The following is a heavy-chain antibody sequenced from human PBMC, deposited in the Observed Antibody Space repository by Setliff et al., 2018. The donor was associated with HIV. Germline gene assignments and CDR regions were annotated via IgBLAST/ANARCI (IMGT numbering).Heavy chain of an antibody. J-gene: IGHJ2*01. V-gene: IGHV4-34*01. CDR3: ARGLTPGIWYSGTFRYWYFDV. CDR1: GESLSGGY. D-gene: IGHD1-26*01. CDR2: INHSGTT. Sequence: PSETLSLPCAVYGESLSGGYWTWIRQPPGKGLEWIGEINHSGTTNYNPSLKSRVTMLLHTSTNQFSLELNTIIAADTAIYYCARGLTPGIWYSGTFRYWYFDVWGRGTLVTVSS.